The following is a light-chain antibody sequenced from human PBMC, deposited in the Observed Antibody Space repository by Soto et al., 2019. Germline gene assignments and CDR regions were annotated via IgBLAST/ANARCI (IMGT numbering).Light chain of an antibody. Sequence: EIVLTQSPATLSSFPSDSVTPSCTASQYINIRLAWYQHRPGQAPRLLIYQTSIRAAGIPARFSASGTGTDFTLTISDVQPEDFAVYYCHQRQSWPRTFCQATKVDIK. CDR2: QTS. CDR1: QYINIR. CDR3: HQRQSWPRT. V-gene: IGKV3-11*01. J-gene: IGKJ1*01.